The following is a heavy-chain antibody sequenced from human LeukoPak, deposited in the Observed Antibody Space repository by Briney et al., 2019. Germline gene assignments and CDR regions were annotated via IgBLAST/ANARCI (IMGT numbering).Heavy chain of an antibody. J-gene: IGHJ5*02. Sequence: ASVKVSCKASGYTFTSYGIGWVRQAPGLGLEWMGWISAYNGNTNYAQKLQGRVTMTTDTSTSTAYMELRSLRSDDTAVYYCARTTDILTGYYINWFDPWGQGTLVTVSS. D-gene: IGHD3-9*01. CDR1: GYTFTSYG. CDR2: ISAYNGNT. V-gene: IGHV1-18*01. CDR3: ARTTDILTGYYINWFDP.